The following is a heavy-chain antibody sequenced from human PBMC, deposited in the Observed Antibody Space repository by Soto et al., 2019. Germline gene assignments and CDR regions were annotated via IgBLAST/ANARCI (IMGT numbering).Heavy chain of an antibody. CDR2: FSSSSSYI. D-gene: IGHD3-9*01. V-gene: IGHV3-21*01. J-gene: IGHJ6*02. CDR1: GCTFSSYS. Sequence: PGGSRRLSCAASGCTFSSYSMNWVRQAPGKGLEWVSSFSSSSSYIYYADSVKGRFTISRDNAKNSLYLQMNSLRAEDTAVYYCARDMGDYDILTGPADYHYYGMDVWGQGTTVTVSS. CDR3: ARDMGDYDILTGPADYHYYGMDV.